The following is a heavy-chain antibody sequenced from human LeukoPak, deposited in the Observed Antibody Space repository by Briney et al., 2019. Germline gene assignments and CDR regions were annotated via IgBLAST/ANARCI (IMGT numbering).Heavy chain of an antibody. CDR3: ARDRRGYSYGYDY. V-gene: IGHV3-21*01. J-gene: IGHJ4*02. CDR2: ISSTSSYI. CDR1: EFTFSSYS. Sequence: PGGSLRLSCAASEFTFSSYSMNWVRQAPGKGLEWVSSISSTSSYIYYADSVKGRFTISRDNAKNSLYLRMNGLRAEDTAVHYCARDRRGYSYGYDYWGQGTLVAVSS. D-gene: IGHD5-18*01.